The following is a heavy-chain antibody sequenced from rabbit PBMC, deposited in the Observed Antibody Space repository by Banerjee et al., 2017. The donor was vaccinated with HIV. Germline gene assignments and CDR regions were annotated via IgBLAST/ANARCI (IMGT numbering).Heavy chain of an antibody. V-gene: IGHV1S45*01. CDR3: ARDLGGSSDL. Sequence: QEQLEESGGDLVKPEGSLTLTCTASGFSFSNKYVMCWVRQAPGKGLEWIGCIYTGSSGTTSYASWAKGRFTISKTSSTTVTLQMTSLTAADTTTYSCARDLGGSSDLWGPGTLVTVS. J-gene: IGHJ4*01. CDR2: IYTGSSGTT. D-gene: IGHD8-1*01. CDR1: GFSFSNKYV.